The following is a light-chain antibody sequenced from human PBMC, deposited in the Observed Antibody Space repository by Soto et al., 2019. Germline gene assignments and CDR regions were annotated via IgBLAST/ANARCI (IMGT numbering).Light chain of an antibody. J-gene: IGKJ1*01. CDR1: QSVLYSSNNKHH. CDR3: QQYYSTPRT. V-gene: IGKV4-1*01. CDR2: WAS. Sequence: DIVMTQSPDSLSVSLGERATINWNSSQSVLYSSNNKHHLAWYQQRPGQPPKLLFSWASTRESGVPDRFSASGSGTDFTLSIGSLQAEDVAVYYCQQYYSTPRTFGQGTKVDIK.